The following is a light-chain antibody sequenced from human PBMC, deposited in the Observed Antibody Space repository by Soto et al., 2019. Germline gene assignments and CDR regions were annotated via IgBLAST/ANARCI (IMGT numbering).Light chain of an antibody. J-gene: IGKJ2*01. V-gene: IGKV1-39*01. CDR3: QQSFSALRT. Sequence: DIQMSQSPSSLSASVGDSVTITCRASETIIDYLNWYQQQPGEAPKFLIFSASSLHSGVPSRFRGSGSGPHFTLTISSLQPEDFETYFCQQSFSALRTFGQGTKL. CDR2: SAS. CDR1: ETIIDY.